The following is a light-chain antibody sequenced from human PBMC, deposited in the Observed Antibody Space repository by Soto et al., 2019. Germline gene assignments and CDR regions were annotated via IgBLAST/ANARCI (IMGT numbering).Light chain of an antibody. CDR2: GAS. V-gene: IGKV3-15*01. CDR1: RSLSSD. CDR3: QQYHNWPPIT. Sequence: DIVMTQSPATLSVSPGESATLSCRASRSLSSDLAWYQHKPGQPPRLLIYGASTRATDVPVRFSGGGSGTEFTLTISNVQSEDLAIYYCQQYHNWPPITFGPGTKVHIK. J-gene: IGKJ3*01.